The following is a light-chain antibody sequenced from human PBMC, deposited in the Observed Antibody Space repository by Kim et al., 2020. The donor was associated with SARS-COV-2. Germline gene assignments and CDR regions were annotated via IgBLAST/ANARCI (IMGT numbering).Light chain of an antibody. Sequence: GDRVTITCRASQTINIWLAWYQQKPGKAPSLLIYDASILESGVPSRFSGSASGTEFTLTISSLQPDDFATYYCQEYKSDSWTFGQGTKVDSK. J-gene: IGKJ1*01. CDR3: QEYKSDSWT. CDR1: QTINIW. CDR2: DAS. V-gene: IGKV1-5*01.